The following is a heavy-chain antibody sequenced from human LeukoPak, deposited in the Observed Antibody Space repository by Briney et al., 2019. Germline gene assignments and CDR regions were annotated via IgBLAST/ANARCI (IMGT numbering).Heavy chain of an antibody. Sequence: GGSLRLSCAASGFTFSTYWMHWVRQAPGKGLVWVSRIRGDGGDISYADSVKGRFTISRDNAKNSLYLQMNSLRAEGTALYFCARDIHGALDYWGQGTLVTVSS. CDR3: ARDIHGALDY. D-gene: IGHD5-24*01. J-gene: IGHJ4*02. CDR1: GFTFSTYW. CDR2: IRGDGGDI. V-gene: IGHV3-74*01.